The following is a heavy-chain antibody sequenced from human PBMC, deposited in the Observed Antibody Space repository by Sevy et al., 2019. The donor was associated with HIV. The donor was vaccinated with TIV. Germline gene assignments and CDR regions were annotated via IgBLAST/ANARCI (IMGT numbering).Heavy chain of an antibody. V-gene: IGHV3-30-3*01. D-gene: IGHD3-10*01. CDR3: ARSYLYGSGSYPYDY. CDR1: GFTFSSYA. CDR2: ISYDGSNK. Sequence: GGSLRLSCAASGFTFSSYAMHWVRQAPGKGLEWVAVISYDGSNKYYADSVKGRFTISRDISKNTLYLQMNSLRAEDTAVYYCARSYLYGSGSYPYDYWGQGTLVTVSS. J-gene: IGHJ4*02.